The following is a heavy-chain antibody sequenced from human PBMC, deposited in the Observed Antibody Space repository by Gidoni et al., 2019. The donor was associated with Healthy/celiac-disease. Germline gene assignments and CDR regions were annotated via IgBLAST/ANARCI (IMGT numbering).Heavy chain of an antibody. J-gene: IGHJ4*02. D-gene: IGHD4-17*01. Sequence: QVQLVQSGAEVKKPGSSVKVSCKASGGTFPSYAISWVRQAPGQGLEWMGGIIPIFGTANYAQKFQGRVTITADESTSTAYMELSSLRSEDTAVYYCARDFSRDYGGNGYFDYWGQGTLVTVSS. CDR2: IIPIFGTA. V-gene: IGHV1-69*01. CDR3: ARDFSRDYGGNGYFDY. CDR1: GGTFPSYA.